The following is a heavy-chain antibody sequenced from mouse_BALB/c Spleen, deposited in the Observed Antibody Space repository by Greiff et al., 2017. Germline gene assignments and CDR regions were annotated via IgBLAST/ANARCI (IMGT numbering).Heavy chain of an antibody. V-gene: IGHV5-17*02. CDR3: ATGTDWYFDV. J-gene: IGHJ1*01. CDR1: GFTFSSFG. Sequence: EVHLVESGGGLVQPGGSRKLSCAASGFTFSSFGMHWVRQAPEKGLEWVAYISSGSSTIYYADTVKGRFTISRDNPKNTLFLQMTSLRSEDTAMYYCATGTDWYFDVWGAGTTVTVSS. CDR2: ISSGSSTI. D-gene: IGHD3-3*01.